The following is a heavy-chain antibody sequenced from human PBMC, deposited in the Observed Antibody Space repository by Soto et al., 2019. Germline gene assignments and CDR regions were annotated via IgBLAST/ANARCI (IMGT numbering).Heavy chain of an antibody. CDR3: ARGMTTVTTLDY. CDR1: GGSISSSTYY. Sequence: SETLSLTCTVSGGSISSSTYYWGWMRQPPGKGLEWIASFFIGGSTYYNPSLKSRVTISVDRSKNQFSLKLSSVTAADTAVYYCARGMTTVTTLDYWGQGTLVTVSS. CDR2: FFIGGST. J-gene: IGHJ4*02. D-gene: IGHD4-4*01. V-gene: IGHV4-39*07.